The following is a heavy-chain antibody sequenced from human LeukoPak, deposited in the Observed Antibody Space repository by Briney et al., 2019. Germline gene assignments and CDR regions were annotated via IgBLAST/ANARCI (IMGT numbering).Heavy chain of an antibody. V-gene: IGHV4-61*09. CDR2: IHTSGGS. D-gene: IGHD1-26*01. Sequence: SETLSLTCTVSGGSISSSSYYWSWIRQTPEKGLEWMGHIHTSGGSSPYPSLKSRLTMSIDTSRNQFSLKLTSVTAADTAVYFCARLGSYHDFWGQGALVTVSS. CDR1: GGSISSSSYY. CDR3: ARLGSYHDF. J-gene: IGHJ4*02.